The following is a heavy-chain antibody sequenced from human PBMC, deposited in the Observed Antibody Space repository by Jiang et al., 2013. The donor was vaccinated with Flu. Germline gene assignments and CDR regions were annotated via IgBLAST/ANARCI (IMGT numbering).Heavy chain of an antibody. V-gene: IGHV1-8*01. CDR2: MDPNNGNT. CDR1: GYTFTSYD. J-gene: IGHJ4*02. D-gene: IGHD6-13*01. CDR3: ARNRDSSWHLYDQRPGRLFDY. Sequence: VQLVESGAEVKKPGASVKVSCKTSGYTFTSYDINWVRQATGQGLEWMGWMDPNNGNTGYAQKFQGRVTMTRNTSISTAYMELGSLRSEDTAVYYCARNRDSSWHLYDQRPGRLFDYWGQGTLVTVSS.